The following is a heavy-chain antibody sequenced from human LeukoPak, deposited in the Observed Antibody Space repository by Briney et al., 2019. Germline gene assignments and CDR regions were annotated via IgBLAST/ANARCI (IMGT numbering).Heavy chain of an antibody. Sequence: PSETLSLTCTVSGGSISSSSYYWGWIRQPPGKGLEWIGSIYYSGSTYYNPSLKSRVTISVDTSKDQFSLKLSSVTAADTAVYYCAKEYSYAPWGQGTLVTVSS. V-gene: IGHV4-39*02. J-gene: IGHJ5*02. D-gene: IGHD5-18*01. CDR3: AKEYSYAP. CDR2: IYYSGST. CDR1: GGSISSSSYY.